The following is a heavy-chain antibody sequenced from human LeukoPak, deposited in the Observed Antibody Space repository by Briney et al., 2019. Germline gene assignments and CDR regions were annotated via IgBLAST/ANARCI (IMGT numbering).Heavy chain of an antibody. Sequence: SETLSLTCAVYHRSFSGYYWNWIRQPPGKGLEWIGEINHSGSTNYNPSIKSRVIISVDTSKTQFSLKLSSVTAADTAVYYCARASRYYASGTLQEGTWFDPWGQGTLVIVSS. CDR1: HRSFSGYY. CDR3: ARASRYYASGTLQEGTWFDP. CDR2: INHSGST. D-gene: IGHD3-10*01. V-gene: IGHV4-34*01. J-gene: IGHJ5*02.